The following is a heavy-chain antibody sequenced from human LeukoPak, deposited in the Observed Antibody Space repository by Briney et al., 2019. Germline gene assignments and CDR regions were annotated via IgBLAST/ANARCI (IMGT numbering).Heavy chain of an antibody. V-gene: IGHV3-30*18. Sequence: GRSLRLSCAASGFTFSSYGMHWVRQAPGKGLEWVAVISYDGSNKYYADSVKGRFTISRDNSKNTLYLQMNSLRAEDTAVYYCAKGGIVVVPAPNWFDPWGQGTLVTVSS. CDR2: ISYDGSNK. CDR3: AKGGIVVVPAPNWFDP. J-gene: IGHJ5*02. D-gene: IGHD2-2*01. CDR1: GFTFSSYG.